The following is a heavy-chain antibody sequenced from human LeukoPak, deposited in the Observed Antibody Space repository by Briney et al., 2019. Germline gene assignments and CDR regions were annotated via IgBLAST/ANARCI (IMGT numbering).Heavy chain of an antibody. Sequence: PGRSLRLSCAASGFTFSSYGMHWVCQAPGKGLEWVAVISYDGSNKYYADSVKGRFTISRDNSKNTLYLQMNSLRAEDTAVYYCAKDPSYGSGSYYNWFDPWGQGTLVTVSS. CDR2: ISYDGSNK. D-gene: IGHD3-10*01. CDR1: GFTFSSYG. CDR3: AKDPSYGSGSYYNWFDP. J-gene: IGHJ5*02. V-gene: IGHV3-30*18.